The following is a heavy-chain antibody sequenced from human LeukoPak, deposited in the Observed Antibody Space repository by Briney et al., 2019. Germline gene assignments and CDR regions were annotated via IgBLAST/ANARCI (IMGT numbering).Heavy chain of an antibody. CDR1: GDTFCSYN. V-gene: IGHV3-21*01. CDR3: ARDGLQAYYDSSGFFDY. Sequence: GGSLRVSSAASGDTFCSYNLNWVRQAPGKGLEWVSSISGSSSFIYYADSMQGRFTISRDNARNSLYMQMNSLRAEDTAVYYCARDGLQAYYDSSGFFDYWGQGTLVTASS. D-gene: IGHD3-22*01. CDR2: ISGSSSFI. J-gene: IGHJ4*02.